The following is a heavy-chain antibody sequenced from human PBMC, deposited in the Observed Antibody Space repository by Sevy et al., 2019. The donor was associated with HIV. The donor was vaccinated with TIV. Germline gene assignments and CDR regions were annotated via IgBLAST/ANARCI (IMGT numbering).Heavy chain of an antibody. CDR1: GGSISSYD. CDR3: ARDLIVGATTRSGWFDP. V-gene: IGHV4-4*07. Sequence: SETLSLTCTVSGGSISSYDWSWIRQPAGKGLEWIGRIYTSGSTNYNPTLKSRVTMSVDTSKNQFSLKLSSVTAADTAVYYCARDLIVGATTRSGWFDPWGQGTLVTVSS. J-gene: IGHJ5*02. CDR2: IYTSGST. D-gene: IGHD1-26*01.